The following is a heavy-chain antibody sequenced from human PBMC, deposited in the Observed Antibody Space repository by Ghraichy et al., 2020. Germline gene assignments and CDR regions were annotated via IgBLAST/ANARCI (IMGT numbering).Heavy chain of an antibody. J-gene: IGHJ4*02. CDR2: ISGSGGST. D-gene: IGHD3-22*01. CDR1: GFTFSSYA. V-gene: IGHV3-23*01. Sequence: GGSLRLSCAASGFTFSSYAMSWVRQAPGKGLEWVSAISGSGGSTYYADSVKGRFTISRDNSKNTLYLQMNSLRAEDTAVYYCAKDPLDWYDSSGSFDYWGQGTLVTVSS. CDR3: AKDPLDWYDSSGSFDY.